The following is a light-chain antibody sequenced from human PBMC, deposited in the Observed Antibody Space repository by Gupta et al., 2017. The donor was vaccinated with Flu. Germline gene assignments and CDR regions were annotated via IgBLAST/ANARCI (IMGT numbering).Light chain of an antibody. V-gene: IGKV2-28*01. CDR2: LGS. CDR1: QSLLHSNGYNY. CDR3: MQALQTPLVT. Sequence: DIVMTQSPPSLPVISGEAAFISCRSSQSLLHSNGYNYFDWYLQKPGQSPQLLIYLGSNRASGVPDRFSGSGSGTDFTLKISRVEAEDVGVYYCMQALQTPLVTFGGGTKVKIK. J-gene: IGKJ4*01.